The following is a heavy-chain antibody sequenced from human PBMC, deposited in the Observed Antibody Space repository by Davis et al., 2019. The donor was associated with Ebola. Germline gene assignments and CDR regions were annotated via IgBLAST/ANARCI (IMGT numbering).Heavy chain of an antibody. J-gene: IGHJ5*02. CDR1: GYTFTSYG. CDR2: INSYSNT. D-gene: IGHD4-17*01. CDR3: ARRYGYYPGGFDP. Sequence: ASVKVSCKASGYTFTSYGISWVRQAPGQGLEWMGWINSYSNTKYAQRLQGRVTMITDTSTSTAYMELRSLRSDDTAVYYCARRYGYYPGGFDPWGQGTLVTVSS. V-gene: IGHV1-18*04.